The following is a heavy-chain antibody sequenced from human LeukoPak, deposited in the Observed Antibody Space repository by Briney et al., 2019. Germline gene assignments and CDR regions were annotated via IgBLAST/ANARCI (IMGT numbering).Heavy chain of an antibody. CDR2: IYTSGST. Sequence: SETLSLTCTVSGGSISSYYWSWIRQPAGKGLEWIGRIYTSGSTNYNPSLKSRVTMSVDTSKNQFSLKLSSVTAADTAVYYCAREGVGATNGAFDIWGQGTMVTVSS. CDR1: GGSISSYY. V-gene: IGHV4-4*07. J-gene: IGHJ3*02. CDR3: AREGVGATNGAFDI. D-gene: IGHD1-26*01.